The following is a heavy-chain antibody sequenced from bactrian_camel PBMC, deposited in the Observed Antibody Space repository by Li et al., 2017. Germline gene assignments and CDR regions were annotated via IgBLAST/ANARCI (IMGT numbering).Heavy chain of an antibody. CDR1: GSASGRYC. Sequence: VQLVESGGGSVQAGGSLRLTCTASGSASGRYCMGWFRQAPGKEREPVAHIDSNGVTKYADSVKGRFTISKDNAKTTLLLQLNSLKPADTAMYYCAADYGLQRPHLPASWYTVWGQGTQVTVS. D-gene: IGHD5*01. CDR3: AADYGLQRPHLPASWYTV. V-gene: IGHV3S55*01. CDR2: IDSNGVT. J-gene: IGHJ4*01.